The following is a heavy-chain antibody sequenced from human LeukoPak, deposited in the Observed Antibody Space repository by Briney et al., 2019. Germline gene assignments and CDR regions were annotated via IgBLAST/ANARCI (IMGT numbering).Heavy chain of an antibody. CDR1: GYTLTELS. CDR2: FDPEDGET. J-gene: IGHJ6*02. CDR3: ATDRVVVTSQPLYGMDV. Sequence: ASVKVSCKVSGYTLTELSMHWVRQAPGKGLEWMGGFDPEDGETIYARKFQGRVTMTEDTSTDTAYMELSSLRSEDTAVYYCATDRVVVTSQPLYGMDVWGQGTTVTVSS. D-gene: IGHD2-21*02. V-gene: IGHV1-24*01.